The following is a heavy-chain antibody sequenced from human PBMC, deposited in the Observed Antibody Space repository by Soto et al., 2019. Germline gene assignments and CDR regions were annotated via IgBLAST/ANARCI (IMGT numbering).Heavy chain of an antibody. CDR2: IIPIFGTA. D-gene: IGHD1-20*01. J-gene: IGHJ4*02. V-gene: IGHV1-69*01. CDR1: GGTFSSYA. Sequence: QVQLVQSGAEVKKPGSSVKVSCKASGGTFSSYAISWVRQAPGQGLEWMGGIIPIFGTANYAQKFQGRVTITADESTCTAYMELSSLRSEDTAVYYGAMELVVITGTGYFDYWGQGTLVTVSS. CDR3: AMELVVITGTGYFDY.